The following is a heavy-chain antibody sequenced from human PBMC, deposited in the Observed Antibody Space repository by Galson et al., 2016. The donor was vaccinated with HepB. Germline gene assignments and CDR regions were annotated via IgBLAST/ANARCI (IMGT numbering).Heavy chain of an antibody. CDR1: GFTFGDYG. J-gene: IGHJ4*02. CDR3: AKDAMVVPAAECVS. V-gene: IGHV3-23*01. D-gene: IGHD2-2*01. CDR2: ISGGGGST. Sequence: SLRLSCAASGFTFGDYGMSWVRQAPGKGLEWVSGISGGGGSTYDAGSVKGRFTISRDNSKNTLCLQMNSLRAEDTAVYYCAKDAMVVPAAECVSWGQGTLVTVSS.